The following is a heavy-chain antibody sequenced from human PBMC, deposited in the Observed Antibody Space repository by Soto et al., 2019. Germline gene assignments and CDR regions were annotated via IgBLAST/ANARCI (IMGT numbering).Heavy chain of an antibody. CDR2: IYYSGST. Sequence: PSETLSLTCTVSGGSISSSSYYWGWIRQPPGKGLEWIGSIYYSGSTYYNPSLKSRVTISVDTSKNQFSLKLSSVTAADTAVYYCASRRITIFGVVTLYWGQGTLLT. D-gene: IGHD3-3*01. J-gene: IGHJ4*02. CDR1: GGSISSSSYY. V-gene: IGHV4-39*01. CDR3: ASRRITIFGVVTLY.